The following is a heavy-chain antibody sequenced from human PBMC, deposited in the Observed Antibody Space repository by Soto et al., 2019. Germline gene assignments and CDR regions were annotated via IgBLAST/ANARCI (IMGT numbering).Heavy chain of an antibody. D-gene: IGHD3-3*01. Sequence: SVKVSCKASGGTFSSYAISWVRQAPGQGLEWMGGIIPIFGTANYAQKFQGRVTITADESTSTAYMELSSLRSEDTAVYYCARXHQDVTIFGVVIPCPVNWGQGTLVTVSS. CDR1: GGTFSSYA. CDR2: IIPIFGTA. V-gene: IGHV1-69*13. CDR3: ARXHQDVTIFGVVIPCPVN. J-gene: IGHJ4*02.